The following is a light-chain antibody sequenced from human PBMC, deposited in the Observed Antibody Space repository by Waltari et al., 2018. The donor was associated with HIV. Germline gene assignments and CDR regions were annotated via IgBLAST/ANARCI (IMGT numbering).Light chain of an antibody. CDR1: ALPKQN. J-gene: IGLJ3*02. Sequence: SYELTQPPSVSVSPGQTARITCPGDALPKQNAYWYRQRPGQAPVLVIYKDTERPSWIPERFSGSSSGTTVTLTISGVQAEDEADYYCQSADSSGTYVVFGGGTKLTVL. V-gene: IGLV3-25*03. CDR2: KDT. CDR3: QSADSSGTYVV.